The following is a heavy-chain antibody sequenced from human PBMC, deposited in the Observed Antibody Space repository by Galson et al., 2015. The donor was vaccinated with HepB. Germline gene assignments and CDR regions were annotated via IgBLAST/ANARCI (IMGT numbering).Heavy chain of an antibody. V-gene: IGHV3-49*02. CDR3: GREKAGTAGFAEC. D-gene: IGHD6-19*01. CDR1: GFSFRTYW. CDR2: IRKKAYGETT. Sequence: SLRLSCAASGFSFRTYWMSWVRQAPGKGLEWVGFIRKKAYGETTEYAASVKGRFTISRDDSKSIAYLQMNSLQTEDTAVYYCGREKAGTAGFAECWGQGASVSVSP. J-gene: IGHJ4*02.